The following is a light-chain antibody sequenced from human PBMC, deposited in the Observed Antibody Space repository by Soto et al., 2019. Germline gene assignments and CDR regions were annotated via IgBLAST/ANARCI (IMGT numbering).Light chain of an antibody. CDR3: QQYNNWPPYT. V-gene: IGKV3-15*01. J-gene: IGKJ2*01. CDR2: GAS. Sequence: EIVMTQSPVTLSVSPGERVTLSCRASQSVSSSLAWYQQKPGQAPRLLIYGASTRATGIPARFSGSGSGTEFTLTISSLQSEDFAIYYCQQYNNWPPYTFGQGTKLEIK. CDR1: QSVSSS.